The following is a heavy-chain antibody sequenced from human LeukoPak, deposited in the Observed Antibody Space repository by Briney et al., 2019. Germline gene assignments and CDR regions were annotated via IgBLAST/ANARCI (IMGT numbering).Heavy chain of an antibody. CDR2: ISGGGYYT. CDR1: GFTFSSDA. J-gene: IGHJ4*02. V-gene: IGHV3-23*01. D-gene: IGHD6-25*01. CDR3: AKDYGSGLQPLDY. Sequence: GGSLRLSCTASGFTFSSDAMSWVRQAPGKGLEWVSVISGGGYYTNYADPVKGRFTISRDNSKNTLYLQMNSLRAEDTAVYYCAKDYGSGLQPLDYWGQGTLVTVSS.